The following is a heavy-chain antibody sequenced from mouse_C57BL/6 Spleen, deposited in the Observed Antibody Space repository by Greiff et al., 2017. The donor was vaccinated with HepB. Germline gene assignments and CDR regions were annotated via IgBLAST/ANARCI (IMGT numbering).Heavy chain of an antibody. Sequence: EVKLVESGGGLVKPGGSLKLSCAASGFTFSDYGMHWVRQAPEKGLEWVAYISSGSSTIYYADTVKGRFTISRDNAKNTLFLQMTSLRSEDTAMYYCAKVNWEGWYFDVWGTGTTVTVSS. J-gene: IGHJ1*03. CDR2: ISSGSSTI. CDR1: GFTFSDYG. V-gene: IGHV5-17*01. CDR3: AKVNWEGWYFDV. D-gene: IGHD4-1*01.